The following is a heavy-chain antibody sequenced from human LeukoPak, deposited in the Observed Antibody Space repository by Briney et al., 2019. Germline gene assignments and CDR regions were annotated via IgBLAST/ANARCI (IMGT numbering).Heavy chain of an antibody. J-gene: IGHJ4*02. D-gene: IGHD4-17*01. V-gene: IGHV6-1*01. Sequence: SQTLSLTCAISGNSVSSNSAAWNWIRQSPSRGLEWLGRTYYKSKWYNNYAVSVKSRISINPDTSKNQFSLQLNSVTPEDTAVYFCARARDYGDISFDYWGQGTLVTVSS. CDR3: ARARDYGDISFDY. CDR1: GNSVSSNSAA. CDR2: TYYKSKWYN.